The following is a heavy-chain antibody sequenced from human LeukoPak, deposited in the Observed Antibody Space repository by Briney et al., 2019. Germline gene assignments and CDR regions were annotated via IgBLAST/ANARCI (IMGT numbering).Heavy chain of an antibody. CDR1: GFTFSSYS. D-gene: IGHD3-22*01. Sequence: GRSLRLSCAASGFTFSSYSMNWVRQAPGKGLEWVSSISSSSSYIYYADSVKGRFTISRDNAKNSLYLQMNSLRAEDTAVYYCARWSHYYDSSGYYRHDYWGQGTLVTVSS. V-gene: IGHV3-21*01. J-gene: IGHJ4*02. CDR2: ISSSSSYI. CDR3: ARWSHYYDSSGYYRHDY.